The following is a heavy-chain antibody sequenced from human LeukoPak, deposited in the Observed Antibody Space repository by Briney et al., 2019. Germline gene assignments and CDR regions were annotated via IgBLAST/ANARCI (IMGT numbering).Heavy chain of an antibody. CDR3: ARGDYDFWSGYPDYFDY. J-gene: IGHJ4*02. V-gene: IGHV4-34*01. CDR2: INHSGST. CDR1: GGSFSGYY. D-gene: IGHD3-3*01. Sequence: PSETLSLTCAVYGGSFSGYYWSWIRQPPGKGLEWIGEINHSGSTNYNPSLKSRVTISVDTSKNQFSLKLSSVTAADTAVYHCARGDYDFWSGYPDYFDYWGQGTLVTVSS.